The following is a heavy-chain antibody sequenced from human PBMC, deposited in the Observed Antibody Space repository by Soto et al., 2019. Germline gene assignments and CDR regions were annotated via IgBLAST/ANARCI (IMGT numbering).Heavy chain of an antibody. CDR3: ARHGGSSWWLYFES. Sequence: QLRLQESGPGLVKPSETLSLTCTVSGGSISISSYYWGWIRQPPGKGLEWIGSIYHSGSTYYNPSLSSRVTIAVDTSKIQFSLNLSSVTAADTAVYYCARHGGSSWWLYFESWGQGTLVTVSS. D-gene: IGHD6-13*01. V-gene: IGHV4-39*01. J-gene: IGHJ4*02. CDR1: GGSISISSYY. CDR2: IYHSGST.